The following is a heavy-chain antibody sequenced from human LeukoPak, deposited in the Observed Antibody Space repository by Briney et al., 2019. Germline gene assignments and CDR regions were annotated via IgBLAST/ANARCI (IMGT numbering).Heavy chain of an antibody. V-gene: IGHV3-21*01. D-gene: IGHD6-19*01. CDR3: ARGGAVAGNNYFGY. Sequence: PGGSLRLSCAASGFTFSTYSMNWVRQAPGKGLEWVSSISSSSSYIYYADSVKGRFTISRDNAENSLYLQMNSLRAEDTAVYYCARGGAVAGNNYFGYWGQGTLVTVSS. J-gene: IGHJ4*02. CDR1: GFTFSTYS. CDR2: ISSSSSYI.